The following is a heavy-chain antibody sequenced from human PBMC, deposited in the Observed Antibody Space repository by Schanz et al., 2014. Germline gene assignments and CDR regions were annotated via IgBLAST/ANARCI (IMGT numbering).Heavy chain of an antibody. CDR2: IKSDGSST. J-gene: IGHJ2*01. Sequence: VQLLESGGGLVQPGGSLRLSCATSGFTFSSYWMHWVRQVPGKGLVWVSRIKSDGSSTSYADSVKGRFTISRDNAKNSLYLQMNSLRAEDTAIYYCAKDAPYPFDLWGRGTLITVSS. CDR3: AKDAPYPFDL. V-gene: IGHV3-74*01. CDR1: GFTFSSYW.